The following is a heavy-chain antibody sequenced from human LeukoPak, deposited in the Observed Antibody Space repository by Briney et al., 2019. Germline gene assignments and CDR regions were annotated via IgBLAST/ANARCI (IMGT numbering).Heavy chain of an antibody. Sequence: PGGSLRLSCAVSGFSFSNYWMHWVRQAPGKGLMWVSHIINDGSYTTYADSVKGRFTISRDNAKNTVYLQMNSLRAEDTAVYYCATDDKYAPSSWGQGTLVTVS. CDR2: IINDGSYT. V-gene: IGHV3-74*01. D-gene: IGHD2-2*01. CDR3: ATDDKYAPSS. CDR1: GFSFSNYW. J-gene: IGHJ5*02.